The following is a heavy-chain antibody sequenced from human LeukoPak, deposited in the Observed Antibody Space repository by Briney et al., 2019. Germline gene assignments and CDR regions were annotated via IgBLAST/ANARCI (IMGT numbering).Heavy chain of an antibody. J-gene: IGHJ4*02. CDR1: GGSISSYY. V-gene: IGHV4-59*01. CDR3: ARVGFFYGSGSYYRASYRYFDY. Sequence: SETLSLTCTVSGGSISSYYWSWIRQPPGKGLEWIGYIYYSGSTNYNPSLKSRVTISVDTSKNQFPLKLSSVTAADTAVYYCARVGFFYGSGSYYRASYRYFDYWGQGTLVTVSS. CDR2: IYYSGST. D-gene: IGHD3-10*01.